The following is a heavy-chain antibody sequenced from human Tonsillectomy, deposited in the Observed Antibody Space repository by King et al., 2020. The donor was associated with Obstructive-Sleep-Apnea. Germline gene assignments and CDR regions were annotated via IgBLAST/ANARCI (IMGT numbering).Heavy chain of an antibody. D-gene: IGHD3-10*01. J-gene: IGHJ4*02. V-gene: IGHV4-30-4*07. CDR2: VHSSGST. CDR1: GGSIRSTGYS. Sequence: VQLQESGPGLVKPSQTLSLTCAVSGGSIRSTGYSWTWIRQPPGKGLEWIGNVHSSGSTYYHPSLRSRVTISVDTSKNQFSLKLRSVTAADTAVYYYARDPGHYCDYWGQGTLVTVSS. CDR3: ARDPGHYCDY.